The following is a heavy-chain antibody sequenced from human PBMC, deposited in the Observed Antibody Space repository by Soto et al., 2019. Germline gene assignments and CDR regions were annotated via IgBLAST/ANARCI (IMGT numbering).Heavy chain of an antibody. CDR2: ISGSGGST. Sequence: GGSLRLSCAASGFTFSSYAMSWVRRAPGKGLEWVSAISGSGGSTYYADSVKGRFTISRDNSKNTLYLQMNSLRAEDTAVYYCAKLSLVTMVRGVIFDYWGQGTLVTVSS. CDR3: AKLSLVTMVRGVIFDY. D-gene: IGHD3-10*01. CDR1: GFTFSSYA. V-gene: IGHV3-23*01. J-gene: IGHJ4*02.